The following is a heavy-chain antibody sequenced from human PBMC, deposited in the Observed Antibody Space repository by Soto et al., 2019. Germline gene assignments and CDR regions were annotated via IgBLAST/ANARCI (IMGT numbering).Heavy chain of an antibody. V-gene: IGHV4-34*01. CDR3: ARKKGRGQRDYCYRMDV. CDR2: INHSGST. CDR1: RESLSGCY. J-gene: IGHJ6*02. D-gene: IGHD1-1*01. Sequence: SETLSLTCTVYRESLSGCYWSWFRHPPGKGQEWIGEINHSGSTNYNPSLKSRVTISVDTSKNQFSLKLSSVTAADTAVYYCARKKGRGQRDYCYRMDVRGQGTTVPVSS.